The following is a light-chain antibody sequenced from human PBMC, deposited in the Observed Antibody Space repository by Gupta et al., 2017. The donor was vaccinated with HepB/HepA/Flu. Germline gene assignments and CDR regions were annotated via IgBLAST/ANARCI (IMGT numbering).Light chain of an antibody. CDR1: SSSIGSNT. CDR2: CNN. CDR3: AAWDDSLMWV. J-gene: IGLJ3*02. Sequence: QPLLTQPPSTSGTPGQRVTISCSGTSSSIGSNTVSWYQQLPGTAPKLLIYCNNQRPSGIPDRFSGSKSGTSASLDISGLQSDDEATYYCAAWDDSLMWVFGGGTKLTVL. V-gene: IGLV1-44*01.